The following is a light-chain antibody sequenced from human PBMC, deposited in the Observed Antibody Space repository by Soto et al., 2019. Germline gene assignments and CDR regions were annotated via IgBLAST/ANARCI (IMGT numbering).Light chain of an antibody. J-gene: IGLJ1*01. CDR1: SSDVGSYNL. CDR2: EGS. CDR3: CLYAATFYV. Sequence: SVLTQPASVSGSPGQSISISCTGTSSDVGSYNLVSWYQQHPGKAPKLMIYEGSKRPSGVSNRFSGSKSGNTASLTISGLPAEDEADYYCCLYAATFYVFGTGTKVTV. V-gene: IGLV2-23*01.